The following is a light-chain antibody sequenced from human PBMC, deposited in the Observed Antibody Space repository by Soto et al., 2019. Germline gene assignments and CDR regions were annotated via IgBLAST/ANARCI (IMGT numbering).Light chain of an antibody. CDR3: QQYNSYSLT. J-gene: IGKJ1*01. V-gene: IGKV1-5*03. CDR2: KAS. CDR1: QSISGW. Sequence: DIQMTQSPAILSASVGDSVTITCRASQSISGWLAWYQQKPGKAPKLLISKASTLESGVPSRFSGSGSGTEFTLSISSLQPDYFETYDCQQYNSYSLTFGQGTKVEI.